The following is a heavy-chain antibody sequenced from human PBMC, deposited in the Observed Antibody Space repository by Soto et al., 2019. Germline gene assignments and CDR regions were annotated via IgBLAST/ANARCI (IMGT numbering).Heavy chain of an antibody. CDR1: GFVFKDFS. CDR3: TRLISAAQDY. Sequence: VLLVESGGGLVQPGGSLKLSCAASGFVFKDFSIHWVRQASGKGLEWVGRIRDRAYSYATAYAASVKGRFTISRDDSSNTAYLQMNSRKTEDTAIYYCTRLISAAQDYWGQGTLVTVSS. V-gene: IGHV3-73*01. CDR2: IRDRAYSYAT. D-gene: IGHD3-10*01. J-gene: IGHJ4*02.